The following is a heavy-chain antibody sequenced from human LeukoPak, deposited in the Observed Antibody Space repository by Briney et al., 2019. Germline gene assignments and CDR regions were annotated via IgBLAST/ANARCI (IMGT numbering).Heavy chain of an antibody. V-gene: IGHV3-23*01. CDR3: AKANDFWSGVFDY. J-gene: IGHJ4*02. D-gene: IGHD3-3*01. Sequence: GGSLRLSCAASGFTFSSYAMSWVRQAPGKGLEWVSAISGSGGSTYYADSVKGRFTISRVNSKNTLYLQMNSLRAEDTAVYYCAKANDFWSGVFDYWGQGTLVTVSS. CDR1: GFTFSSYA. CDR2: ISGSGGST.